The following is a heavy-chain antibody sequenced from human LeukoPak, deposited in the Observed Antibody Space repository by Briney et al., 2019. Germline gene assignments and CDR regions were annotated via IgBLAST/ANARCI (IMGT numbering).Heavy chain of an antibody. J-gene: IGHJ5*02. Sequence: TGGSLRLSCATSGFNFTNFAMNWVRQAPGKGLEWVSFISGSGGTKHYADSVKGRFTISRDSSNNLVFLQMSNLRPDDTAVYFCARDSPYTLWAVFEPWGQGTLVIASS. CDR1: GFNFTNFA. V-gene: IGHV3-23*01. CDR2: ISGSGGTK. CDR3: ARDSPYTLWAVFEP. D-gene: IGHD3-16*01.